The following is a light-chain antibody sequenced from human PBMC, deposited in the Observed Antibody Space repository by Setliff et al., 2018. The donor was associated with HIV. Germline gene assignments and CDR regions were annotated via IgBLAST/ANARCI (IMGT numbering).Light chain of an antibody. CDR3: SSYTSSSTLYV. CDR2: DVS. Sequence: SSDVGGYNYVSWYQQHPGKAPKLMIYDVSNRPSGVSNRFSGSKSGNTASLTISGLQAEDEADYYCSSYTSSSTLYVFGTGAKVTVL. J-gene: IGLJ1*01. CDR1: SSDVGGYNY. V-gene: IGLV2-14*03.